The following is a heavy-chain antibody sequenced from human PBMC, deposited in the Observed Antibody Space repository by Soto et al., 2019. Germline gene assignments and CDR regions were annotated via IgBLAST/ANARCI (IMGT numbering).Heavy chain of an antibody. D-gene: IGHD2-2*02. CDR2: ISSRSDI. CDR3: AREYTAWPLAYGLDV. J-gene: IGHJ6*02. Sequence: LSCVGSGFTFSNFSINWVRQAPGKGLEWVSSISSRSDIYYADPLKGRFTISRDNAKNSVSLQMNSLRAEDTAVYYCAREYTAWPLAYGLDVWGQGTTVTVSS. CDR1: GFTFSNFS. V-gene: IGHV3-21*01.